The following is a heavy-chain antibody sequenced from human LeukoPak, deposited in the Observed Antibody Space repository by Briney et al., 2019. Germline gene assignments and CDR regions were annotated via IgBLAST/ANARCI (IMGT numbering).Heavy chain of an antibody. J-gene: IGHJ4*02. Sequence: ASVKVSCKASGYTFTDYYIHWVRQAPGQGLEWMAWMNPKRGDTSYAQKFQGRVTMTRDTSISTAYMELSRLRFDDTAVYYCARNKEGRSLDYWGQGTLVTVSS. CDR1: GYTFTDYY. CDR3: ARNKEGRSLDY. V-gene: IGHV1-2*02. CDR2: MNPKRGDT.